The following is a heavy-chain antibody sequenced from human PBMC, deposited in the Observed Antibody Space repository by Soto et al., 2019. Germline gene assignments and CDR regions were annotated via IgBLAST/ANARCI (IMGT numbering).Heavy chain of an antibody. V-gene: IGHV3-30*03. Sequence: QVQLVESGGGVVQPGRSLRLSCAASGFTFSSYGMHWVRQAPGKGLEWVAVISYDGSNKYYADSVKGRFTISRDNSKNTLYLQMNRLRAEDTAVYYCATLGSGYIDAFDIWGQGTMVTVSS. D-gene: IGHD5-18*01. J-gene: IGHJ3*02. CDR3: ATLGSGYIDAFDI. CDR2: ISYDGSNK. CDR1: GFTFSSYG.